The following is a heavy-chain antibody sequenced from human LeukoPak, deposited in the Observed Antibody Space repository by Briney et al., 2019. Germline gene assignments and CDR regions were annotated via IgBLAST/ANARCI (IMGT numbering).Heavy chain of an antibody. CDR3: ARGVYPSGWYGDY. CDR1: GFTFSSYS. D-gene: IGHD6-19*01. J-gene: IGHJ4*02. Sequence: SGGSLRLSCAASGFTFSSYSMNWVRQAPGKGLEWVSSISSSSSYIYYADSVKGRFTISRDNAKNSLYLQMNSLRAEDTAVYYCARGVYPSGWYGDYWGQGTLVTVSS. V-gene: IGHV3-21*01. CDR2: ISSSSSYI.